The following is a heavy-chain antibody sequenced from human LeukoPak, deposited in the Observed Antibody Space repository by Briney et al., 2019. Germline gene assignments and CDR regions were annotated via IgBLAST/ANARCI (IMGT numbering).Heavy chain of an antibody. D-gene: IGHD3-22*01. V-gene: IGHV4-34*01. Sequence: SETLSLTCTVYGGSFSDYFWTWIRQPPGKGLEWMGEINHNEITNYNPSLKSRLTISLDTSKNQLSLKLNSVTAADTAVYYCAVGGYDSTGYRVGMDYWGQGTLVTVSS. CDR3: AVGGYDSTGYRVGMDY. J-gene: IGHJ4*02. CDR1: GGSFSDYF. CDR2: INHNEIT.